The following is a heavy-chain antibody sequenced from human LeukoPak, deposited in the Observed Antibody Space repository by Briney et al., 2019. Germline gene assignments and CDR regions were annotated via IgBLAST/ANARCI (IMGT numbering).Heavy chain of an antibody. CDR3: ARQDAYCGGDCYYDFDY. V-gene: IGHV4-39*01. D-gene: IGHD2-21*02. CDR1: GESFSSSSYY. J-gene: IGHJ4*02. Sequence: SETLSLTCAVYGESFSSSSYYWGWIRQPPGKGLEWIGSIYYSGSTYYNPSLKSRVTISVDTSKNQFSLKLSSVTAADTAVYYCARQDAYCGGDCYYDFDYWGQGTLVTVSS. CDR2: IYYSGST.